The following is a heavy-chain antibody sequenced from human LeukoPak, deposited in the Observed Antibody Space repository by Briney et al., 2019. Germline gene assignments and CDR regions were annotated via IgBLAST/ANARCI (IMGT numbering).Heavy chain of an antibody. J-gene: IGHJ4*02. V-gene: IGHV1-8*01. CDR2: MNPNSGNT. CDR3: ARADFWSGYAIDY. CDR1: GYTFTSYD. Sequence: GASVKVSCKASGYTFTSYDINWVRQATGQGLEWMGWMNPNSGNTGYAQKFQGGVTMTKNTSISTAYMELSSLRSEDTAVYYCARADFWSGYAIDYWGQGTLVTVSS. D-gene: IGHD3-3*01.